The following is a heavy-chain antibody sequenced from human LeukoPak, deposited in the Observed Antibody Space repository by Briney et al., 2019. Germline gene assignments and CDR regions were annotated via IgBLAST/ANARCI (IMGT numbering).Heavy chain of an antibody. CDR2: INPSGGST. CDR1: GYTFTSYY. Sequence: ASVKVSCKASGYTFTSYYMHWVRQAPGQGLEWMGIINPSGGSTSYAQRFQGRVTMTRDTSTSTVYMELSSLRSEDTAVYYCARAGALYCSGGSCYDYWGQGTLVTVSS. CDR3: ARAGALYCSGGSCYDY. D-gene: IGHD2-15*01. J-gene: IGHJ4*02. V-gene: IGHV1-46*01.